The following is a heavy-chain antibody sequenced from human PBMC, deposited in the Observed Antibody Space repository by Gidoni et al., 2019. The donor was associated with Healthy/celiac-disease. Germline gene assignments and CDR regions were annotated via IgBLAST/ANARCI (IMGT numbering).Heavy chain of an antibody. CDR1: GYTFTRYD. D-gene: IGHD4-4*01. V-gene: IGHV1-8*01. CDR2: MNPNSGNT. Sequence: QVQLVQSGAEVKKPGASVKVSCTASGYTFTRYDINWVRQATGQGLAWMGWMNPNSGNTGYAQKFQGRVTMTRNTSISTAYMELSSLRSEDTAVYYCARGGRRDGYNRLQDFDYWGQGTLVTVSS. CDR3: ARGGRRDGYNRLQDFDY. J-gene: IGHJ4*02.